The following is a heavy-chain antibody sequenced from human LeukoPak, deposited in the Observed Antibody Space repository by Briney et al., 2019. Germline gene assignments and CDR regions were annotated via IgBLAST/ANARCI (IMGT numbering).Heavy chain of an antibody. J-gene: IGHJ4*02. D-gene: IGHD6-19*01. CDR1: GYTFTSYD. CDR3: ARGPRAVAGNFDH. Sequence: ASVKVSCKASGYTFTSYDINWVRQATGQGLEWMGWMNPNSGNTGYAQKFRGRVTMTRNTSISTAYMELSSLRSEHTAVYYCARGPRAVAGNFDHWGQGTLVTVSS. CDR2: MNPNSGNT. V-gene: IGHV1-8*01.